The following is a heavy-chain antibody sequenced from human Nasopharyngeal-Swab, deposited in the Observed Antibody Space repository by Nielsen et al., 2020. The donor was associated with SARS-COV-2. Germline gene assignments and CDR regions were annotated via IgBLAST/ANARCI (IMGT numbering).Heavy chain of an antibody. D-gene: IGHD2-2*01. CDR1: CGSFSGYY. Sequence: SETLSLTCAVYCGSFSGYYWSWIRQPPGKGLEWIGEINHSGSTNYNPSLKSRVTISVDTSKNQFSLKLSSVTAADTAVYYCARIPAAGGFDPWGQGTLVTVSS. J-gene: IGHJ5*02. CDR2: INHSGST. V-gene: IGHV4-34*01. CDR3: ARIPAAGGFDP.